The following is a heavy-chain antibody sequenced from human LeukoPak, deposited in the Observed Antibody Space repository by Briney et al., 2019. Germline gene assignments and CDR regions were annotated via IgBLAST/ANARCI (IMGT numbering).Heavy chain of an antibody. CDR1: GYTFTGYY. V-gene: IGHV1-2*02. Sequence: ASVKVSCKASGYTFTGYYMQWVRQAPGQGLEWMGWIHPISGDINYSQKFQGRVTMTRDTSISTAYMELSRLTSDDTAVYYCARVRGYDYVWGSCPYWGQGTLVTVSS. CDR3: ARVRGYDYVWGSCPY. D-gene: IGHD3-16*01. J-gene: IGHJ4*02. CDR2: IHPISGDI.